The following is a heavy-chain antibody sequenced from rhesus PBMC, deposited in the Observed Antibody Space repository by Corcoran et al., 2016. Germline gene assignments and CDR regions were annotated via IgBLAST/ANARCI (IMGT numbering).Heavy chain of an antibody. Sequence: QVQLQESGPGLVKPSETLSLTCTVSGGPLSGSHHWSWILQPPGKGLEWVGGIYGNSASTYDNPSLKSRVTISKDTSKNQFSLKLSSVTAADTAVYYCARRPRTAGTVTGDYWGQGVLVTVSS. V-gene: IGHV4-143*01. D-gene: IGHD5-24*01. CDR2: IYGNSAST. CDR3: ARRPRTAGTVTGDY. J-gene: IGHJ4*01. CDR1: GGPLSGSHH.